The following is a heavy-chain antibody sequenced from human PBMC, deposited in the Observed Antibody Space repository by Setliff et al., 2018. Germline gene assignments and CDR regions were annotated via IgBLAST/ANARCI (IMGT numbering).Heavy chain of an antibody. J-gene: IGHJ4*02. D-gene: IGHD2-15*01. CDR2: INYRGNT. CDR1: GGPISSSNYY. Sequence: SETLSLTCTVSGGPISSSNYYWGWIRQPPGKGLEWIGSINYRGNTHDNPSLRSRVTMSVDTSKSHFSLRLRSLTAADTAVYYCASAAAGYCSGRSCYAKRYFDYWGQGTLVTVSS. CDR3: ASAAAGYCSGRSCYAKRYFDY. V-gene: IGHV4-39*02.